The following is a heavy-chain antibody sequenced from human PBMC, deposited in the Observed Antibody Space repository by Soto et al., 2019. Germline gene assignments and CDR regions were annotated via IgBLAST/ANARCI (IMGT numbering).Heavy chain of an antibody. V-gene: IGHV4-31*03. Sequence: QVQLQESGPGLVKPSQTLSLTCTVSGGSISSGDYYWSWIRQHPGKGLEWIGYIYYSGSTHSNPSRKSRVTISVVASKNQYFLLRSSVTAADTAVYYCGRWGSGSGQGFDPWGQGTLVTVSS. CDR3: GRWGSGSGQGFDP. CDR1: GGSISSGDYY. J-gene: IGHJ5*02. CDR2: IYYSGST. D-gene: IGHD3-16*01.